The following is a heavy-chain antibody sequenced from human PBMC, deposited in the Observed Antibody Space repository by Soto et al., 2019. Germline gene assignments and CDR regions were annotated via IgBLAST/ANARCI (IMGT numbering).Heavy chain of an antibody. V-gene: IGHV3-64D*08. Sequence: GGSLRLSCSASGFTFSSYAMHWVRQAPGKGLEYVSAISSNGGSTYYADSVKGRFTISRDNSKNTLYLQMSSLRAEDTAVYYCVKDDHDFWSGYYYYYGMDVWGQGTTVTVSS. J-gene: IGHJ6*02. CDR3: VKDDHDFWSGYYYYYGMDV. CDR2: ISSNGGST. CDR1: GFTFSSYA. D-gene: IGHD3-3*01.